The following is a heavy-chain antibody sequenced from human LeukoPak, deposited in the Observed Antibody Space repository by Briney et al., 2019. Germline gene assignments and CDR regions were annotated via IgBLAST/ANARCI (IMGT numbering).Heavy chain of an antibody. J-gene: IGHJ6*02. CDR2: ISSSSSTI. CDR3: AKGHYDILTGQDGDYYGMDV. V-gene: IGHV3-48*04. Sequence: GGSLRLSCAASGFTFSSYSMNWVRQAPGKGLEWVSYISSSSSTIYYADSVKGRFTISRDNSKNSLYLQMNSLRTEDTALYYCAKGHYDILTGQDGDYYGMDVWGQGTTVTVSS. CDR1: GFTFSSYS. D-gene: IGHD3-9*01.